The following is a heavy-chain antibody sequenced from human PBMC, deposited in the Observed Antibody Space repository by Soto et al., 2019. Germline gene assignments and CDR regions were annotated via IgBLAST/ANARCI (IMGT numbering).Heavy chain of an antibody. D-gene: IGHD2-2*01. Sequence: VASVKVSCKSSGGTFSSHSINWVRQAPGQGLEWMGWISAYNGNTNYAQKLQGRVTMTTDTSTSTVYMELRSLRSDDTAVYYCARDVYCSSTSCYLARASWWFDPWGQGTLVTVSS. CDR1: GGTFSSHS. CDR2: ISAYNGNT. CDR3: ARDVYCSSTSCYLARASWWFDP. J-gene: IGHJ5*02. V-gene: IGHV1-18*01.